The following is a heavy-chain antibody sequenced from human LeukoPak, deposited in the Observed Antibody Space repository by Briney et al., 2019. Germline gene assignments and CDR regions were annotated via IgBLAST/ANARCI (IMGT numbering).Heavy chain of an antibody. Sequence: GGSLRLSCAASGFTFSSYWMSWVRQAPGKGLEWVANINQDESEKYFVDSVKGRFTISRDNAKNSLYLQMSSLRAEDTAVYYCAIFGSGSSFDYWGQGTLVTVSS. J-gene: IGHJ4*02. V-gene: IGHV3-7*05. CDR1: GFTFSSYW. D-gene: IGHD3-10*01. CDR2: INQDESEK. CDR3: AIFGSGSSFDY.